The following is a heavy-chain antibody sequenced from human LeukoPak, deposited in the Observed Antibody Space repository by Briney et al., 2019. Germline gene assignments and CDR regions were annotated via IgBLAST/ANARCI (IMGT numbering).Heavy chain of an antibody. V-gene: IGHV4-34*01. J-gene: IGHJ6*03. CDR2: INESGPI. CDR3: ARRWNYGRNYYIDV. CDR1: GGSFSNYY. Sequence: SETLSLTCAVYGGSFSNYYGSWIRQPPGKWLEWIGEINESGPINYNPSLMSRDTLSVDTSKTHFSLKLRSVTAADTAVYYCARRWNYGRNYYIDVWGKGATVSVSS. D-gene: IGHD1-7*01.